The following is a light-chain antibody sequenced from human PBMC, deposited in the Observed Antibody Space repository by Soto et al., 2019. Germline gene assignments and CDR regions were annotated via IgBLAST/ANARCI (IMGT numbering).Light chain of an antibody. CDR2: AIS. J-gene: IGKJ1*01. CDR3: QQYNNWPRT. CDR1: QSIGDN. Sequence: EIVLTQSPDTLSLSPGEGATLSCWASQSIGDNLAWYQQKPGQAPRLLIYAISYRATGIPARFSGSGSGTEFTLTISSLQSEDFAVYYCQQYNNWPRTFGQGTKVDI. V-gene: IGKV3D-15*01.